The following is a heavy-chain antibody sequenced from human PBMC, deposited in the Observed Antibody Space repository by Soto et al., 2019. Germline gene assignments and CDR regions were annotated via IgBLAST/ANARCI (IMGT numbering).Heavy chain of an antibody. D-gene: IGHD6-19*01. Sequence: GGSLRLSCAASGFTFSSYAMHWVRQAPGKGLEWVAVISYDGSNKYYADSVKGRFTISRDNSKNTLYLQMNSLRAEDTAVYYCCKSIAVAGKDFDYWGQGTLVTVSS. CDR1: GFTFSSYA. CDR3: CKSIAVAGKDFDY. J-gene: IGHJ4*02. CDR2: ISYDGSNK. V-gene: IGHV3-30-3*01.